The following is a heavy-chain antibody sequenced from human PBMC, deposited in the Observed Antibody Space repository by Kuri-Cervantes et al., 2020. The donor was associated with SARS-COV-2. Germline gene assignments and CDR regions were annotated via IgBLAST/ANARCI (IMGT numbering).Heavy chain of an antibody. D-gene: IGHD3-10*01. Sequence: GGSLRLSCTASGLTFGDYAMSWFRQAPGKGLEWVGRIKSKTDGGTTDYAAPVKGRFTISRDDSKNTRYLQMNSLKTEDTAVYYCTTAATMVQGVIINFDYWGQGTLVTVSS. V-gene: IGHV3-15*01. J-gene: IGHJ4*02. CDR1: GLTFGDYA. CDR2: IKSKTDGGTT. CDR3: TTAATMVQGVIINFDY.